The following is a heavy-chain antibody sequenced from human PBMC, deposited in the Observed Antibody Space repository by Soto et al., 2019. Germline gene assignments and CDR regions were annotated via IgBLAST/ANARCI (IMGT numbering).Heavy chain of an antibody. D-gene: IGHD3-10*01. J-gene: IGHJ4*02. CDR3: VRGRYGSEIH. CDR1: GFTFSSYW. CDR2: VYSGGAT. Sequence: PGGSLRLSCAASGFTFSSYWMSWVRQAPGKGLEWVSLVYSGGATHYAASVKGRFTISTHSSQNTLFLQMNSLRTEDTATYYCVRGRYGSEIHWGQGTKVTVSS. V-gene: IGHV3-53*04.